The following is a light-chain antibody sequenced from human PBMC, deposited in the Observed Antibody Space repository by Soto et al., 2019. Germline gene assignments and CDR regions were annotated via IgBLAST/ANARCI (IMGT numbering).Light chain of an antibody. CDR3: SSYTSTSRYV. CDR1: SSDVGKYDR. V-gene: IGLV2-18*02. CDR2: EVT. J-gene: IGLJ1*01. Sequence: QSVLTQPPSVSGSPGQSVTISCTGTSSDVGKYDRVSWYQQPPGTAPKLIIYEVTNRPSGVPARFSGSKSGNTASLTISGLQAEDEPDYYCSSYTSTSRYVFGAGTKLTVL.